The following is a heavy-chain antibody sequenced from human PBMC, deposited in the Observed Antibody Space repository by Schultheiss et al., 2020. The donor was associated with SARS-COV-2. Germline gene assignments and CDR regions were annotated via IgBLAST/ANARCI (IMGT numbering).Heavy chain of an antibody. CDR1: GGTFSSYA. V-gene: IGHV1-69*05. Sequence: SVKVSCKASGGTFSSYAISWVRQAPGQGLEWMGGIIPIFGTANYAQKFHGRVTMTRDTSISTAYMELSRLRSDDTAVYYCARVGVVGAMVPWEKRELIDYWGQGTLVTVSS. D-gene: IGHD1-26*01. J-gene: IGHJ4*02. CDR3: ARVGVVGAMVPWEKRELIDY. CDR2: IIPIFGTA.